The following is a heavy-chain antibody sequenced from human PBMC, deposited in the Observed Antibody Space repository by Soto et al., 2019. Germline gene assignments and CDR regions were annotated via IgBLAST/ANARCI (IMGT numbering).Heavy chain of an antibody. D-gene: IGHD3-22*01. CDR2: IYYSGST. J-gene: IGHJ3*02. CDR1: GGSISSYY. Sequence: SETLSLTCTVSGGSISSYYWSWIRQPPGKGLEWIGYIYYSGSTNYNPSLKSRVTISVDTSKNQFSLKLSSVTAADTAVYYCARKGGAYYYDSSGYWKNDAFDIWGQGTMVTVSS. CDR3: ARKGGAYYYDSSGYWKNDAFDI. V-gene: IGHV4-59*01.